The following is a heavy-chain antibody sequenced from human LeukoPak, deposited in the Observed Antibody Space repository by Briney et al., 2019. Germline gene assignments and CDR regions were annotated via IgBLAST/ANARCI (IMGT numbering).Heavy chain of an antibody. D-gene: IGHD3-22*01. Sequence: ASVKVSCKASGYTFTGYYMHWVRQAPGQGLEWMGWTNPNSGGTNYAQKFQGRVTMTRDTSISTAYMELSRLRSDDTAVYYCARDYYDSSGHDYWGQGTLVTVPS. CDR3: ARDYYDSSGHDY. J-gene: IGHJ4*02. CDR1: GYTFTGYY. CDR2: TNPNSGGT. V-gene: IGHV1-2*02.